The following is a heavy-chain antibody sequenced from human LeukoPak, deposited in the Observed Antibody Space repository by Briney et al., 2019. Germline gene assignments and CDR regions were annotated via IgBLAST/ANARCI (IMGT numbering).Heavy chain of an antibody. V-gene: IGHV4-34*01. CDR2: INHSGST. D-gene: IGHD3-22*01. CDR1: GGSFSGYY. CDR3: ARSPRITMIVVRGYYFDY. J-gene: IGHJ4*02. Sequence: PSETLSLTCAVYGGSFSGYYWSWIRQPPGKGLEWIGEINHSGSTNYNPSLKSRVTISVDTSKNQFSLKLSPVTAADTAVYYCARSPRITMIVVRGYYFDYWGQGTLVTVSS.